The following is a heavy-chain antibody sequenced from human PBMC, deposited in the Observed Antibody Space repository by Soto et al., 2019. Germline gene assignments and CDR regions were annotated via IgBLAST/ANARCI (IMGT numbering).Heavy chain of an antibody. J-gene: IGHJ3*02. CDR3: ARDRRWGSGSYYWAFDI. V-gene: IGHV1-46*01. Sequence: ASVKVSCKASGYTFTSYYMHWVRQAPGQSLEWMGIINPSGGSTSYAQKFQGRVTMTRDTSTSTVYMELSSLRSEDTAVYYCARDRRWGSGSYYWAFDIWGQGTMVTVSS. CDR1: GYTFTSYY. D-gene: IGHD3-10*01. CDR2: INPSGGST.